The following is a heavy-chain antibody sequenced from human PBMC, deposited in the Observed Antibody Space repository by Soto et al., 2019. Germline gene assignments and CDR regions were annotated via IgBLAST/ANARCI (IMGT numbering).Heavy chain of an antibody. Sequence: VQLVQSGAEVKKPGSSVKVSCKASGGTFSNYPCIWVRQAPGQGLDWMGGIIPIFGTTDYGQRFQGRVTITADESTNTAYMELSSLRSDDTAVYYCARGLYCGGGCYSHFDYWGQGTLVTVSS. J-gene: IGHJ4*02. V-gene: IGHV1-69*01. D-gene: IGHD2-21*02. CDR1: GGTFSNYP. CDR3: ARGLYCGGGCYSHFDY. CDR2: IIPIFGTT.